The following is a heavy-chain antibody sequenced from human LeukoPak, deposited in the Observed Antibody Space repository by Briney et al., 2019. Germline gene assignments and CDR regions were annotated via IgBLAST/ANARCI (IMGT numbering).Heavy chain of an antibody. D-gene: IGHD3-22*01. J-gene: IGHJ6*02. V-gene: IGHV1-24*01. Sequence: ASVKVSCKVSGYTLTELSMHWVRQAPGKGLEWMGHFDPEDGETIYAQKFQGRVTMTEDTSTDTAYVELSSLRSEDTAVYYCATDKFYYDSSGQYYFYYGMDVWGQGTTVTVSS. CDR1: GYTLTELS. CDR3: ATDKFYYDSSGQYYFYYGMDV. CDR2: FDPEDGET.